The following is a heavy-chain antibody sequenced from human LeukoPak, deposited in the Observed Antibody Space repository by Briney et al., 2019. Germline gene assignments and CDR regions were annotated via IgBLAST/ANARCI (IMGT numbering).Heavy chain of an antibody. Sequence: GGSLRLSCAAPGFTFSSYSMNWVRQAPGKGLEWVSYISSSSSTIYYADSVKGRFTISRDNAKNSLYLQMNSLRAEDTAVYYCAREDMISAFDIWGQGTMVTVSS. CDR2: ISSSSSTI. D-gene: IGHD3-22*01. CDR1: GFTFSSYS. J-gene: IGHJ3*02. V-gene: IGHV3-48*04. CDR3: AREDMISAFDI.